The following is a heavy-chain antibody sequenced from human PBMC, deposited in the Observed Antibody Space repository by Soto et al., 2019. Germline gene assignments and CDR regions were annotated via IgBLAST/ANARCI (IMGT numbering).Heavy chain of an antibody. D-gene: IGHD3-22*01. V-gene: IGHV3-48*03. CDR2: ISSSGSTI. J-gene: IGHJ4*02. CDR1: GYTFTSYG. CDR3: ARTGSGYYHFDY. Sequence: SCKASGYTFTSYGISWVRQAPGKGLEWVSYISSSGSTIYYADSVKGRFTISRDNAKNSLYLQMNSLRAEDTAVYYCARTGSGYYHFDYWGQGTLVTVSS.